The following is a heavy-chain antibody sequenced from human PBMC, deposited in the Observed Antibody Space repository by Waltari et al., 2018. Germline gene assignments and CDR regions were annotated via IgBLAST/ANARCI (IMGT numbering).Heavy chain of an antibody. Sequence: QLQLQESGPGLVKPSETLSLTCTVSGGSLSSSSYYWGWIRQPPGKGLEWIGSIYYSGSTYYNPSLKSRVTISVDTSKNQFSLKLSSVTAADTAVYYCAREPARGVIRPLNWFDPWGQGTLVTVSS. D-gene: IGHD3-10*01. CDR2: IYYSGST. CDR3: AREPARGVIRPLNWFDP. J-gene: IGHJ5*02. CDR1: GGSLSSSSYY. V-gene: IGHV4-39*07.